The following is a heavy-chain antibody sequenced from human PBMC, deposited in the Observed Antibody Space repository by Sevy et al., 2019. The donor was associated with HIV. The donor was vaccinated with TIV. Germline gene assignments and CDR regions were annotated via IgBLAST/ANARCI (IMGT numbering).Heavy chain of an antibody. CDR3: TRDRYTLVRGIIMTWFDP. D-gene: IGHD3-10*01. J-gene: IGHJ5*02. CDR2: THSNGNT. CDR1: GVSISGYY. Sequence: SETLSLTCTVSGVSISGYYWSWIRQSPGKGLEWIAYTHSNGNTNYNPSLKSRVTISIDTSKNQFSLKLSSVTAADTAVYYCTRDRYTLVRGIIMTWFDPWGQGTLVTVSS. V-gene: IGHV4-59*01.